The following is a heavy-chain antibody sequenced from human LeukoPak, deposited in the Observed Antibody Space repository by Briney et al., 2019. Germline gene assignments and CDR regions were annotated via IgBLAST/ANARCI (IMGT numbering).Heavy chain of an antibody. CDR1: GFTFSSYS. CDR3: ARDRCSSTSCFFDY. D-gene: IGHD2-2*01. Sequence: GGSLRLSCAASGFTFSSYSMNWVRQAPGKGLEWVSSISSSSSYIYYADSVKGRFTISRDNAKNSLYLQMNSLRAEDTAVYYCARDRCSSTSCFFDYWGQGTLVTVSS. V-gene: IGHV3-21*01. J-gene: IGHJ4*02. CDR2: ISSSSSYI.